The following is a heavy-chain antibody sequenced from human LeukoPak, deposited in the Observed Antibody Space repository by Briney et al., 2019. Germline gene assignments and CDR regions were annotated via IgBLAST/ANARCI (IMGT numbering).Heavy chain of an antibody. D-gene: IGHD6-13*01. J-gene: IGHJ4*02. V-gene: IGHV3-33*01. CDR1: GFTFSSYG. CDR3: ARWGIAAAGGIDY. CDR2: IWNEGNKK. Sequence: PGGSLRLSCAASGFTFSSYGMHWVRQAPGKGLEWVAVIWNEGNKKYYADSVTGRFIISRDNSKNTLDLQMNSQRAEDTAVYYCARWGIAAAGGIDYWGQGTLVTVSS.